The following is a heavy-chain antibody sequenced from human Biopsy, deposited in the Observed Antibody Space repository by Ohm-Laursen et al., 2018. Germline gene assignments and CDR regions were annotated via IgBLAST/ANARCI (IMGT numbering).Heavy chain of an antibody. J-gene: IGHJ5*02. V-gene: IGHV1-69*13. Sequence: VASVKVSCKASGAIFSNYAITWVRQAPGQGLEWMGGIIPLFGAPNYAQKFQGRLTITADESKSTTYMELSSLRLEDTAVYYCARLAQIYGDSPFDPWGQGTLVTVSS. CDR1: GAIFSNYA. CDR2: IIPLFGAP. D-gene: IGHD4-17*01. CDR3: ARLAQIYGDSPFDP.